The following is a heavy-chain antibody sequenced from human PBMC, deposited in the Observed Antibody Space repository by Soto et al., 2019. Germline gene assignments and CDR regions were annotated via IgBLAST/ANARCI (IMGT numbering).Heavy chain of an antibody. CDR3: ARELAAAGTLGYYYYYGMDV. CDR1: GFPFSSYA. J-gene: IGHJ6*02. Sequence: GGSLSLSCAASGFPFSSYAMHWVRQAPGKGLEWVAVISYDGSNKYYADSVKGRFTISRDNSKNTLYLQMNSLRAEDTAVYYCARELAAAGTLGYYYYYGMDVWGQGTTVTVSS. CDR2: ISYDGSNK. V-gene: IGHV3-30-3*01. D-gene: IGHD6-13*01.